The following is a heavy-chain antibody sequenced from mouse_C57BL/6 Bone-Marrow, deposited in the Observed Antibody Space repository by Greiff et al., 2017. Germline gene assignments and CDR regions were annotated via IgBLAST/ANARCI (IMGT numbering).Heavy chain of an antibody. Sequence: QVQLKQPWAELVKPGASVKLSCKASGYTFTSYWMHWVKQRPGQGLEWIGLIHPNSGSITSTEQFKSKAPLTVDKSYSTAYMQLSSLTSEDSASYYCARSDEYGRDNWRQGTTLTVSS. V-gene: IGHV1-64*01. D-gene: IGHD5-2*01. CDR1: GYTFTSYW. J-gene: IGHJ2*01. CDR2: IHPNSGSI. CDR3: ARSDEYGRDN.